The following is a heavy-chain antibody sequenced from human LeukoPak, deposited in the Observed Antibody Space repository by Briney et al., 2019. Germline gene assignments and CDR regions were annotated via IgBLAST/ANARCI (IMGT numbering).Heavy chain of an antibody. CDR3: APRSVAGTDGDY. V-gene: IGHV3-23*01. CDR2: ISGSGGST. Sequence: GGSLRLSCAASGFTFSSYWMSWVRQAPGKGLEWVSAISGSGGSTYYADSVKGRFTISRDNSKNTLYLQMNSLRAEETAVYYRAPRSVAGTDGDYWGQGTLVTVSS. CDR1: GFTFSSYW. J-gene: IGHJ4*02. D-gene: IGHD6-19*01.